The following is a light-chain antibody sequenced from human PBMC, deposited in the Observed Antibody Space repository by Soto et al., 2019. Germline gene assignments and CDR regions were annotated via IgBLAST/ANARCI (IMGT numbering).Light chain of an antibody. Sequence: QSVLTQPASVSGSPGKSITISCTGTSSDVGGYNYVSWYQQHPGKAPKLMISEVNNRPSGVSSRFSGSKSGNTASLTISGLQDEDEADYYCSSYTSRSTWVFGGGTKLTVL. CDR1: SSDVGGYNY. V-gene: IGLV2-14*01. J-gene: IGLJ3*02. CDR2: EVN. CDR3: SSYTSRSTWV.